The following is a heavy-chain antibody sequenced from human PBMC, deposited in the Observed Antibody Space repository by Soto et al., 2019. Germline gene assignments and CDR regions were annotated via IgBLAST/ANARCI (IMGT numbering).Heavy chain of an antibody. D-gene: IGHD2-15*01. J-gene: IGHJ4*02. V-gene: IGHV1-69*08. CDR3: ARDRGCSGGSCYGRTDYFDY. CDR2: IIPILGIA. CDR1: GGTFSSYT. Sequence: QVQLVQSGAEVKKPGSSVKVSCKASGGTFSSYTISWVRQAPGQGLEWMGRIIPILGIANYAQKFQGRVTITADKSTRTAYMELSSLRSEDTAVYYCARDRGCSGGSCYGRTDYFDYWGQGTLVTVSS.